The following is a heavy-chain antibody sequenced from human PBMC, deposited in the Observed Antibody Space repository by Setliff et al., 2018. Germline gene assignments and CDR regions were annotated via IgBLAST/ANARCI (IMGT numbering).Heavy chain of an antibody. CDR1: GFTFSSYA. D-gene: IGHD2-15*01. Sequence: PGGSLRLSCAASGFTFSSYAMSWVRQAPGKGLEWVSAISGSGGSTYYADSVKGRFTISRDNSKNTLYLQMNSLRAEDTAVYYCAKDSRSHGHFEGDCCFDYWGQGTLVTVSA. V-gene: IGHV3-23*01. CDR2: ISGSGGST. J-gene: IGHJ4*02. CDR3: AKDSRSHGHFEGDCCFDY.